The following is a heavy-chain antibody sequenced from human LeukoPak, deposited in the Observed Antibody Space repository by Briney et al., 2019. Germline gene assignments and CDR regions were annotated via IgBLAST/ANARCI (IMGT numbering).Heavy chain of an antibody. J-gene: IGHJ5*02. CDR2: IYTSGST. Sequence: PSETLSLTCTVSGGSISSYYWSWIRQPAGKGLEWIGRIYTSGSTNYNPSLTSRVTMSVDTSKNQFSLKLSSVTAADTAVYYCARSSASPLWFGELPSQGGFDPWGQGTLVTVSS. CDR3: ARSSASPLWFGELPSQGGFDP. D-gene: IGHD3-10*01. V-gene: IGHV4-4*07. CDR1: GGSISSYY.